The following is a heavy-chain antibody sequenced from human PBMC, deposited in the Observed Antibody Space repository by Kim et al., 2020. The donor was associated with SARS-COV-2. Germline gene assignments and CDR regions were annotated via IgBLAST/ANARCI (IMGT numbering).Heavy chain of an antibody. CDR1: GYTFTSYA. V-gene: IGHV7-4-1*02. J-gene: IGHJ5*02. D-gene: IGHD2-8*02. Sequence: ASVKVSCKASGYTFTSYAMNWVRQAPGQGLEWMGWINTNTGNPTYAQGFTGRFVFSLDTSVSTAYLQISSLKAEDTAVYYCARARAPPVVYLHAYNWFDPWGQGTLVTVSS. CDR2: INTNTGNP. CDR3: ARARAPPVVYLHAYNWFDP.